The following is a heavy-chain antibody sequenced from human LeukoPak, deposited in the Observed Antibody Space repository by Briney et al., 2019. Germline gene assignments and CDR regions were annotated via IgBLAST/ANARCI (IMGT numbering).Heavy chain of an antibody. V-gene: IGHV4-34*01. CDR3: AILRVYFDY. CDR1: GGSFSGYY. CDR2: INHSGST. J-gene: IGHJ4*02. D-gene: IGHD4-17*01. Sequence: SETLSLTCAVYGGSFSGYYWSWIRQPPGKGLEWIGEINHSGSTNYNPSLKSRVTISVDTSKNQFSLKLSSVTAADTAVCYCAILRVYFDYWGQGTLVTVSS.